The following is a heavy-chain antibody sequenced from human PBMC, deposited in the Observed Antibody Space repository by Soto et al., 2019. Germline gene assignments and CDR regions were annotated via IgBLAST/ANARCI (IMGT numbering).Heavy chain of an antibody. CDR2: INSDGSST. V-gene: IGHV3-74*01. J-gene: IGHJ6*02. CDR3: ARGPGCGSGGSCYTYYYYGMDV. Sequence: EVQLVESGGGLVQPGGSLRLSCAASGFTFSSYWMHWVRQAPGKGLVWVSRINSDGSSTSYADSVKGRFTISRDNAKNTLYLKMNSLRAEDTAVYYCARGPGCGSGGSCYTYYYYGMDVWGQGTTVTVSS. CDR1: GFTFSSYW. D-gene: IGHD2-15*01.